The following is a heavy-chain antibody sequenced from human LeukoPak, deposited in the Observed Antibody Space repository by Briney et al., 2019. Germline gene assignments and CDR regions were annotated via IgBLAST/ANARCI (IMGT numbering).Heavy chain of an antibody. CDR3: ARDSKYCSGGSCYEGAFDI. CDR2: IKQDGSEK. CDR1: GFTFSSYW. J-gene: IGHJ3*02. V-gene: IGHV3-7*01. Sequence: GGSLRLSCAASGFTFSSYWMSWVRQAPGKGLEWVANIKQDGSEKYYVDSVKGRFTISRDKAKNSLYLRMNSLRAEDTAVYYCARDSKYCSGGSCYEGAFDIWGQGIMVTVSS. D-gene: IGHD2-15*01.